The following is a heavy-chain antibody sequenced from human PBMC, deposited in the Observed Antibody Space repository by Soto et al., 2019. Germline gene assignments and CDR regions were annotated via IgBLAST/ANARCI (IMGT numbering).Heavy chain of an antibody. CDR2: IIPIFGTA. CDR3: PTLDTAMASNDY. CDR1: GGTFSSYA. Sequence: GASVKVSCKACGGTFSSYAISWVRQAPGQGLEWMGGIIPIFGTANYAQKFQGRVTITADESTSTAYMELSRLRSEDTDVYYCPTLDTAMASNDYWGQGTLVTVSS. J-gene: IGHJ4*02. V-gene: IGHV1-69*13. D-gene: IGHD5-18*01.